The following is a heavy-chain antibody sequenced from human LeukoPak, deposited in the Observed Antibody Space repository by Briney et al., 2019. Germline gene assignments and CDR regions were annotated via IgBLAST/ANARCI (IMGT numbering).Heavy chain of an antibody. D-gene: IGHD6-13*01. V-gene: IGHV3-23*01. CDR3: AKEGSRSYYYYNGMDV. CDR2: ISGSGGST. CDR1: GFTFGDYA. Sequence: PGGSLRLSCTASGFTFGDYAMSWGRQALGKGLGWVSAISGSGGSTYYADSVKGRLTISRDNSKNTLYLPMNSLRAEDTAVYYCAKEGSRSYYYYNGMDVWGQGTTVTVSS. J-gene: IGHJ6*02.